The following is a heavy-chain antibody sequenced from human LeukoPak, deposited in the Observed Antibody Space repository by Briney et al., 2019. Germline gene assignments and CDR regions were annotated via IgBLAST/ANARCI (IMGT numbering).Heavy chain of an antibody. CDR3: AKDLLWFGELLGSSFDY. CDR1: GFTFSSYG. Sequence: PGGSLRLSCAASGFTFSSYGMHWVRQAPGKGLEWVAFIRYDGSSKYYADSVKGRFTISRDNSKNTLYLQMNSLRAEDTAVYYCAKDLLWFGELLGSSFDYWGQGTLVTVSS. V-gene: IGHV3-30*02. J-gene: IGHJ4*02. CDR2: IRYDGSSK. D-gene: IGHD3-10*01.